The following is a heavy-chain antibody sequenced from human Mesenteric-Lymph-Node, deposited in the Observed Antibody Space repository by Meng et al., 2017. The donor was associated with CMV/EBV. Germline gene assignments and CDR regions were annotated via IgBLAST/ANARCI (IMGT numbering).Heavy chain of an antibody. Sequence: GESLKISCAASGFTFSSYAMSWVRQAPGKGLEWVAFIRNDGTIEWYEESVKGRFTISRDNSKNTVYLHMNSLRVDDTAVYYCAKDQGCSTSDGCHWGFDHWGQGTLVTVSS. V-gene: IGHV3-30*02. CDR2: IRNDGTIE. J-gene: IGHJ4*02. D-gene: IGHD2/OR15-2a*01. CDR3: AKDQGCSTSDGCHWGFDH. CDR1: GFTFSSYA.